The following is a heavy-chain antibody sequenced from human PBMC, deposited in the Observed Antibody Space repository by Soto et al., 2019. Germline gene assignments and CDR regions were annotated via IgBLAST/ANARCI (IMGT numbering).Heavy chain of an antibody. CDR1: GFTFSSYS. D-gene: IGHD3-9*01. V-gene: IGHV3-21*01. Sequence: GGSLRLSCAASGFTFSSYSMNWVRQAPGKGLEWVSSISSSSSYIYYADSVKGRFTVSRDNAKNSLYLQMNSLRAEDTAVYYCARDNGYYDILTGLIFDYWGQGTLVTVSS. J-gene: IGHJ4*02. CDR2: ISSSSSYI. CDR3: ARDNGYYDILTGLIFDY.